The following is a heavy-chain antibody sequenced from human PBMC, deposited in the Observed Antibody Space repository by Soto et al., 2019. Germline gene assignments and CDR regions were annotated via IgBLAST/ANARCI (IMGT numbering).Heavy chain of an antibody. CDR1: GFTFSRYE. CDR2: ISSSGSTT. V-gene: IGHV3-48*03. J-gene: IGHJ4*02. D-gene: IGHD3-22*01. Sequence: GGSLRLSCEVSGFTFSRYEMSWVRQAPGKGLECIAYISSSGSTTDHADSVKGRFTVSRDNAKNSLYLEMNSLRVEDSGIYYCAREENYYESSGYAGRYFDYWGQGALVTVSS. CDR3: AREENYYESSGYAGRYFDY.